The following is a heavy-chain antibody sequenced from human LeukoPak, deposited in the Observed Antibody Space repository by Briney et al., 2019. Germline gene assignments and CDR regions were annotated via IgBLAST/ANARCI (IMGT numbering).Heavy chain of an antibody. Sequence: GGSLRLSCAASGFTFSSYAMSWVRQAPGKGLEWVSAISGSGGSTYYADSVKGRFTISRDNSKNTLYLQMNSLRAGDTAVYYCAKDRDIVVVPAALFDYWGQGTLVTVSS. J-gene: IGHJ4*02. CDR1: GFTFSSYA. CDR3: AKDRDIVVVPAALFDY. CDR2: ISGSGGST. D-gene: IGHD2-2*01. V-gene: IGHV3-23*01.